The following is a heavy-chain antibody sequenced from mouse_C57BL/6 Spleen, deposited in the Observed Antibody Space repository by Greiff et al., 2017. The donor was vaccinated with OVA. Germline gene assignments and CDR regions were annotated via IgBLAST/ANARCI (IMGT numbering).Heavy chain of an antibody. CDR3: ARQSITTVARWYFDV. V-gene: IGHV5-9*01. J-gene: IGHJ1*03. CDR2: ISGGGGNT. CDR1: GFTFSSYT. D-gene: IGHD1-1*01. Sequence: EVKLVESGGGLVKPGGSLKLSCAASGFTFSSYTMSWVRQTPEKRLEWVATISGGGGNTYYPDSVKGRFTISRDNAKNTLYLQMSSLRSEDTALYYCARQSITTVARWYFDVWGTGTTVTVSS.